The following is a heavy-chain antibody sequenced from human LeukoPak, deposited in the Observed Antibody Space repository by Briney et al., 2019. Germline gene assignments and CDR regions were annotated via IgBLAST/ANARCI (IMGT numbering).Heavy chain of an antibody. D-gene: IGHD6-19*01. CDR3: ARDKWGGYSSGWTPSYYYYGMDV. J-gene: IGHJ6*02. Sequence: GGSLRLSCAASGFTFSSYAMHWVRQAPGKGLEWVAVISYDGSNKYYADSVKGRFTISRDNSKNTLYLQMNSLRAEDTAVYYCARDKWGGYSSGWTPSYYYYGMDVWGQGTTVTVSS. CDR1: GFTFSSYA. CDR2: ISYDGSNK. V-gene: IGHV3-30-3*01.